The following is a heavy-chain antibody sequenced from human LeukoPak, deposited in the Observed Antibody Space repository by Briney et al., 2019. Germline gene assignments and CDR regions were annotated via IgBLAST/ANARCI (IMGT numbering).Heavy chain of an antibody. CDR2: IRYDGSNK. J-gene: IGHJ6*03. Sequence: GGSLRLSCATSGFTFGSYGMHWVRQAPGKGLEWVAFIRYDGSNKYYADSVKGRFTISRDNSKNTLYLQMNSLRAEDTAVYFCAKDPAYCFTTICYGENYYYMDVWGKGTTVTVSS. D-gene: IGHD2-2*01. CDR3: AKDPAYCFTTICYGENYYYMDV. CDR1: GFTFGSYG. V-gene: IGHV3-30*02.